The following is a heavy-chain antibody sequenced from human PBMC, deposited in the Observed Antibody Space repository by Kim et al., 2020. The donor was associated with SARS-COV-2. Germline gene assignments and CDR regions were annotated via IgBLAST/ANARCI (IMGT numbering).Heavy chain of an antibody. CDR1: GYTFTSYY. Sequence: ASVKVSCKASGYTFTSYYMHWVRQAPGQGLEWMGIINPSGGSTSYAQKFQGRVTMTRDTSTSTVYMELSSLRSEDTAVYYCARDQEDIVVVPAAMGWFDPWGQGTLVTVSS. V-gene: IGHV1-46*01. D-gene: IGHD2-2*01. CDR2: INPSGGST. CDR3: ARDQEDIVVVPAAMGWFDP. J-gene: IGHJ5*02.